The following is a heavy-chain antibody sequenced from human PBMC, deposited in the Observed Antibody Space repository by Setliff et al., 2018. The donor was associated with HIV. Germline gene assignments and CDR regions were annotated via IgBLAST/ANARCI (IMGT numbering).Heavy chain of an antibody. J-gene: IGHJ6*03. V-gene: IGHV3-30*02. CDR2: IGHEGTPK. CDR1: GFTFSSYG. CDR3: LKGVVATFFYYMDV. D-gene: IGHD3-3*01. Sequence: PGGSLRLSCAASGFTFSSYGIQWVRQAPGKGLEWVAFIGHEGTPKYFAGSVRGRFTISRDNSERTVYLEMNGVRVEDTAVYYCLKGVVATFFYYMDVWGKGTTVTVSS.